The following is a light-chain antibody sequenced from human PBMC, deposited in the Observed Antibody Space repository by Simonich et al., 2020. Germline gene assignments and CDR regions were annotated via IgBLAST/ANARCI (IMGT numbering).Light chain of an antibody. CDR1: QGISNY. CDR2: AAS. J-gene: IGKJ3*01. CDR3: LQHNSYLEG. V-gene: IGKV1D-17*01. Sequence: NIQMTQSPSAMSASVGDRVTITCRARQGISNYLAWFQQKPGKVPKHLIYAASSLQSGVPSRCSGSGSGTEFTLTISSLQPEDFATYYCLQHNSYLEGFGPGTKVDIK.